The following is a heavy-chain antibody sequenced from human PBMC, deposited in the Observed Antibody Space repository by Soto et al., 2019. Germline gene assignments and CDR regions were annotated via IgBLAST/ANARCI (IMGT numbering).Heavy chain of an antibody. CDR3: AKTLYYYDSRGDQ. D-gene: IGHD3-22*01. J-gene: IGHJ4*02. Sequence: EVQLLESGGGLVQPGGSLRLSCAASGFTFSSYAMSWVRQAPGKGLEWVSAISGSGGSTYYADSVKGRFTISRDNSKNTLYLQMSSLRAEDTAVYYCAKTLYYYDSRGDQWGQGPLVTVSP. V-gene: IGHV3-23*01. CDR2: ISGSGGST. CDR1: GFTFSSYA.